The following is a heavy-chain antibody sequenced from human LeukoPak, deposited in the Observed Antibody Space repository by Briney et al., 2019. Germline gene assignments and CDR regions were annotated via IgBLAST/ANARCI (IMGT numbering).Heavy chain of an antibody. D-gene: IGHD3-10*01. V-gene: IGHV1-69*05. CDR2: IIPPFGTG. CDR3: ARGVLGRSHRSMDV. Sequence: SVKVSCKAPGGTFSSYGISWVRQAPGQGLEWMGGIIPPFGTGNYAQKFQGTVTITMDESTSTAYMEVSSLGSEDTAVYFCARGVLGRSHRSMDVWGKGTTVTVSS. J-gene: IGHJ6*03. CDR1: GGTFSSYG.